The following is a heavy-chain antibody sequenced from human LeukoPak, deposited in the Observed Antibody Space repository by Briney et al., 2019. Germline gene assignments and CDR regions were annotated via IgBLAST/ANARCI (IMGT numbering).Heavy chain of an antibody. J-gene: IGHJ6*03. Sequence: GASVKVSCKASGYTFTSYGISWVRQAPGQGLEWMGWISAYNGNTNYAQKLQGRVTMTTDTSTSTAYMELRSLRSDDTAVYYCARESSGWYPGYYYYYMDVWGKGTTVTVSS. CDR1: GYTFTSYG. CDR2: ISAYNGNT. CDR3: ARESSGWYPGYYYYYMDV. D-gene: IGHD6-19*01. V-gene: IGHV1-18*01.